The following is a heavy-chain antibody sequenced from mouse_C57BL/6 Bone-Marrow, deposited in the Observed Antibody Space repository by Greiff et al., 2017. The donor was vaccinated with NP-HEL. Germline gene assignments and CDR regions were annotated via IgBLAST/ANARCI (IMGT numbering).Heavy chain of an antibody. Sequence: VQLQQPGAELVKPGASVKLSCKASGYTFTSYWMQWVNQRPGQGLEWIGEIDPSDSYTNYNQKFKGKATLTVDTSSSTAYMQLSSLTSEDSAVYYCAPTGYYDYDGAMDYWGQGTSVTVSS. CDR2: IDPSDSYT. J-gene: IGHJ4*01. CDR3: APTGYYDYDGAMDY. CDR1: GYTFTSYW. D-gene: IGHD2-4*01. V-gene: IGHV1-50*01.